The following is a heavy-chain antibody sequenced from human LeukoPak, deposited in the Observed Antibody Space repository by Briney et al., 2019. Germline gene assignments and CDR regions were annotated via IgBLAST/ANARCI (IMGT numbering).Heavy chain of an antibody. CDR1: GYTFTSYA. V-gene: IGHV7-4-1*02. CDR3: ARDRAVLLWFGEPPAFDY. Sequence: GASVKVSCKASGYTFTSYAMNWVRQAPGQGLEWMGWINTNTGNPTYAQGFAGRFVFSLDTSVSTAYLQISSLKAEDTAVYYCARDRAVLLWFGEPPAFDYWGQGTLVTVSS. J-gene: IGHJ4*02. D-gene: IGHD3-10*01. CDR2: INTNTGNP.